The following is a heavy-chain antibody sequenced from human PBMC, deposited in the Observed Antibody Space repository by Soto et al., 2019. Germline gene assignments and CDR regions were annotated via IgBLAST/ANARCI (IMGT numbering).Heavy chain of an antibody. Sequence: QVQLQESGPGLVKPSQTLSLTCTVSGGSISSGDYYWSWIRQPPGKGLEWIGYIYYSGSTYYNPSLKSRVTISVDTSKNQFSLKLSSVTAADTAVYYCARTRGGQAYYYSGMDVWGQGTTVTVSS. J-gene: IGHJ6*02. V-gene: IGHV4-30-4*01. CDR2: IYYSGST. CDR3: ARTRGGQAYYYSGMDV. CDR1: GGSISSGDYY.